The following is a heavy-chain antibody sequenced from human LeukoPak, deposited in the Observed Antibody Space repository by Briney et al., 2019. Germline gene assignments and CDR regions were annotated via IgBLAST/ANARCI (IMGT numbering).Heavy chain of an antibody. CDR2: IYYSGST. Sequence: SETLSLTYTVSGGSINSYYWTWIRQPPGKGLEWIGYIYYSGSTHYNPSLNSRVTISMDTSKNHFSLKLSSVTAADTAIYYCARTSRHFYGSGSNLTPWPADMDVWGQGTKVTVSS. J-gene: IGHJ6*02. CDR1: GGSINSYY. CDR3: ARTSRHFYGSGSNLTPWPADMDV. D-gene: IGHD3-10*01. V-gene: IGHV4-59*01.